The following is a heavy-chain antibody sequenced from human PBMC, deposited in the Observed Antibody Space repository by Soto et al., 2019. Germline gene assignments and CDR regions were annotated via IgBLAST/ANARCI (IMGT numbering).Heavy chain of an antibody. CDR3: ARENNVLPGGYFDY. CDR1: GASISSYNY. V-gene: IGHV4-38-2*02. Sequence: SETLSLTCNVSGASISSYNYWGWFRQPPGKGLEWIGNINHNGSIYYNPSLKSRVTLSVDRSKNQFSLKLSSVTAADTAVYYCARENNVLPGGYFDYWGQGTLVTVSS. CDR2: INHNGSI. J-gene: IGHJ4*02. D-gene: IGHD3-10*01.